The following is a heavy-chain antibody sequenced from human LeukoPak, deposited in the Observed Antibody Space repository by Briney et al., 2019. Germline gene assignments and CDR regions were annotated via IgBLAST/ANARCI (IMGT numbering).Heavy chain of an antibody. V-gene: IGHV3-21*01. D-gene: IGHD3-22*01. CDR1: GFTFSSYS. Sequence: GGSLRLSCAASGFTFSSYSMNWVRQAPGKGLEWVSSISSSSSYIYYADSVKGRFTISRDNAKNSLYLQMNSLRAEDTAVYYCARDEYYYDSSGHRYNWFDPWGQGTLVTVSS. CDR3: ARDEYYYDSSGHRYNWFDP. CDR2: ISSSSSYI. J-gene: IGHJ5*02.